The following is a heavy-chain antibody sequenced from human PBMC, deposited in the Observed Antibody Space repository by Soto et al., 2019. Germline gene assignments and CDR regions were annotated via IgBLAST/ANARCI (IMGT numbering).Heavy chain of an antibody. CDR2: IVVGSGNT. CDR3: AAELERRYYYYGMDV. J-gene: IGHJ6*02. V-gene: IGHV1-58*01. Sequence: ASVKGSCKASGFTFTSSAVQWLRQARGQRLEWIGWIVVGSGNTNYAQKFQERVTITRDMSTSTAYMELSSLRSEDTAVYYCAAELERRYYYYGMDVWGQGTTVTVSS. D-gene: IGHD1-1*01. CDR1: GFTFTSSA.